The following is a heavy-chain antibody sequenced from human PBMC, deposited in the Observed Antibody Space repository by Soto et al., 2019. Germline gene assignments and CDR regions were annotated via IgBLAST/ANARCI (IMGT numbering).Heavy chain of an antibody. CDR1: GGTFSSYA. CDR3: AREPIAARPNYYYYYGMDV. J-gene: IGHJ6*02. CDR2: IIPIFGTA. Sequence: SVKVSCKASGGTFSSYAISWVRQAPGQGLEWMGGIIPIFGTANYAQKFQGRVTITADESTSAAYMGLSSLRSEDTAVYYCAREPIAARPNYYYYYGMDVWGQGTTVTVSS. V-gene: IGHV1-69*13. D-gene: IGHD6-6*01.